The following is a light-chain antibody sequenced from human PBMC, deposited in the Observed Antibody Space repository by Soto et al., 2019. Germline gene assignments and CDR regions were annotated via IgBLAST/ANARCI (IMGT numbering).Light chain of an antibody. V-gene: IGLV2-14*01. Sequence: QSVLTQPTSVSGSPGQSITISCPGNSNNIGSYDFVCWYQQHPGKAPRLPIHGVHNRSPGISGRFSASKPGVTASLTIYGCQAEVEDDYDGNAFSANRVYLCAPGTEVTVL. J-gene: IGLJ1*01. CDR1: SNNIGSYDF. CDR3: NAFSANRVYL. CDR2: GVH.